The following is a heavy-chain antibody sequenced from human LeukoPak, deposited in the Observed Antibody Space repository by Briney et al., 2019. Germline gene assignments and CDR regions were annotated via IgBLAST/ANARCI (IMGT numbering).Heavy chain of an antibody. V-gene: IGHV3-23*01. CDR3: AKDGHCSSTSCYIGGLDY. D-gene: IGHD2-2*02. Sequence: PGGSLRLSCAASGFTFSGYAMSWVRQAPGKGLEWVSAISGSGGSTYYADSVKGRFTISRDNSKNTLYLQMNSLRAEDTAVYYCAKDGHCSSTSCYIGGLDYWGQGTLVTVSS. J-gene: IGHJ4*02. CDR1: GFTFSGYA. CDR2: ISGSGGST.